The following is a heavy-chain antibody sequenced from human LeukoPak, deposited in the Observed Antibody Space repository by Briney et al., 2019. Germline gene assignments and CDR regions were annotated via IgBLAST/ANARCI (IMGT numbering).Heavy chain of an antibody. V-gene: IGHV1-18*01. CDR1: GYTFTHYG. CDR2: ISADNGDT. Sequence: ASVKVSCKTSGYTFTHYGISWVRQAPGQGLEWMGRISADNGDTNYAQKLQGRVTMTTDTSTSTAYMELRSLRSDDTAFYYCARAHSGYDPPFDYWGQGTLVTVSS. D-gene: IGHD5-12*01. J-gene: IGHJ4*02. CDR3: ARAHSGYDPPFDY.